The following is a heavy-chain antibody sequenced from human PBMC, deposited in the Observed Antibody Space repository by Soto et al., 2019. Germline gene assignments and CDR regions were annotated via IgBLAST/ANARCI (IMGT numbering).Heavy chain of an antibody. CDR1: GFAFSNCA. CDR3: ARAFSSGWYPAGGDY. D-gene: IGHD6-19*01. CDR2: IKTSGDTT. Sequence: PGGSLRLSCAASGFAFSNCAMSWVRQAPGKGLEWVSTIKTSGDTTFYADSVKGRFTISRDNSKNTLYLQMNSLRAEDTAVYYCARAFSSGWYPAGGDYWGQGTLVTVSS. V-gene: IGHV3-23*05. J-gene: IGHJ4*02.